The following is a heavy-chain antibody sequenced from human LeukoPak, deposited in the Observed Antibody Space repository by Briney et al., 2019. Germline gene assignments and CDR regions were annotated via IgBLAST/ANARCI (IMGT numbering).Heavy chain of an antibody. V-gene: IGHV4-28*01. CDR3: ATKYSSSPSAHPGFDY. Sequence: SDTLSLTCAVSGYSISSSNWWGWIRQPPGKGLEWIGYIYYSGSTNYNPSLKSRVTMSVDTSKNQFSLQLSSVTVGDTAVYYCATKYSSSPSAHPGFDYWGQGTLVTVSS. CDR2: IYYSGST. J-gene: IGHJ4*02. CDR1: GYSISSSNW. D-gene: IGHD6-6*01.